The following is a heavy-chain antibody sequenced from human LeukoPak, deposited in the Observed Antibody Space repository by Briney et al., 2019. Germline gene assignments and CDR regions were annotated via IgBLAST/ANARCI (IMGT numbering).Heavy chain of an antibody. D-gene: IGHD5-12*01. CDR1: GFTFRSYA. J-gene: IGHJ4*02. V-gene: IGHV3-23*01. CDR2: ISGSGGST. CDR3: ATYSGYDRIFDY. Sequence: GGSLRLSCADPGFTFRSYAMSWVRQAPGKGLEWVSAISGSGGSTYYADSVKGRFTISRDNAKNSLFLQMNSLRAEDTAVYYCATYSGYDRIFDYWGQGTLVTVSS.